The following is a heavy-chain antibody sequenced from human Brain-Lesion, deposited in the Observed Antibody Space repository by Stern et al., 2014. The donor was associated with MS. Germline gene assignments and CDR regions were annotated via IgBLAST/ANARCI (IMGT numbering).Heavy chain of an antibody. J-gene: IGHJ4*02. CDR2: IYASGNT. CDR3: ARDYGDLEFDL. Sequence: VQLVESGPGLVKPSQTLSLTCTVSGGPISSHSYYWSWIRQPAGKGLEWIGRIYASGNTNYNPSLKSRVPISVDTSKNQLSLRLSSVTASDTAVYYCARDYGDLEFDLWGQGTLVTVSS. D-gene: IGHD4-17*01. V-gene: IGHV4-61*02. CDR1: GGPISSHSYY.